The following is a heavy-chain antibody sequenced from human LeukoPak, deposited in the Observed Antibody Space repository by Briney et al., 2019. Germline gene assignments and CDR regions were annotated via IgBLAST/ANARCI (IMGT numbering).Heavy chain of an antibody. CDR1: GGTFSSYA. CDR2: IIPILGIA. J-gene: IGHJ6*02. D-gene: IGHD6-13*01. V-gene: IGHV1-69*04. CDR3: ASSAAGTPGYYYYGMDV. Sequence: ASVKVSCKASGGTFSSYAISWVRQAPGQGLEWMGRIIPILGIANYAQMFQGRVTITADKSTSTAYMELSSLRSEDTAVYYCASSAAGTPGYYYYGMDVWGQGTTVTVSS.